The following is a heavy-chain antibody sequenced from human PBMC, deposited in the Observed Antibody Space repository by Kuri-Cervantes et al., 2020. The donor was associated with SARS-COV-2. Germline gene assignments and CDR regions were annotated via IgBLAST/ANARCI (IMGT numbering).Heavy chain of an antibody. Sequence: GRSLRLSCLASRFTFSSYSMNWVRQAPGKGLEWVSYISSSSSTIYYADSVKGRFTISRDNAKNSLYLQMNSLRAEDTAVYYCARGKYYDFWSGYYGPIDYWGQGTLVTVSS. CDR3: ARGKYYDFWSGYYGPIDY. CDR1: RFTFSSYS. J-gene: IGHJ4*02. D-gene: IGHD3-3*01. V-gene: IGHV3-48*01. CDR2: ISSSSSTI.